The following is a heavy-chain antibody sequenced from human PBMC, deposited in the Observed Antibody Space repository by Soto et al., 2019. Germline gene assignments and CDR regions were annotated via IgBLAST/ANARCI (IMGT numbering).Heavy chain of an antibody. V-gene: IGHV4-34*01. D-gene: IGHD3-10*01. J-gene: IGHJ6*02. CDR1: GGSFSGYY. CDR3: ARGTGFYGSGSYLGMDF. Sequence: PSETLSLTCAVYGGSFSGYYWSWIRQPPGKGLEWIGEINHSGSTNYNPSLKSRVTISVDTSKNQFPLKLSSVTAADTAVYYCARGTGFYGSGSYLGMDFWGQGIMVTVSS. CDR2: INHSGST.